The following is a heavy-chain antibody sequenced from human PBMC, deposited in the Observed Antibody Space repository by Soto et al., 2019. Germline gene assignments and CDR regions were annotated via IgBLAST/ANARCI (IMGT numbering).Heavy chain of an antibody. D-gene: IGHD5-18*01. J-gene: IGHJ3*02. Sequence: QVQLVESGGGVVQPGRSLRLSCAASGFTFSIYGMHWVRQAPGKGLEWVAVIWYDGSNKYYADSVKGRFTISRDNSKNTLYLPMNSLRAEDTAVYYCAKEALVDTAMDTTGVDAFDIWGQGTMVTVSS. V-gene: IGHV3-33*06. CDR3: AKEALVDTAMDTTGVDAFDI. CDR1: GFTFSIYG. CDR2: IWYDGSNK.